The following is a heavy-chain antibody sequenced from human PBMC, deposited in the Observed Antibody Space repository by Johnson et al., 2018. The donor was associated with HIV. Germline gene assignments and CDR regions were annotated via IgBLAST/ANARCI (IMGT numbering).Heavy chain of an antibody. Sequence: MQLVESGGGLVQPGGSLRISCAASGFTFSSYAMSWVRQAPGKGLEWVSSITASGGNTYYADSVKGRLTVSRDNSKNTLYLQINSLRAEDTAVYYCVKEEPVIQFLEWFPGAFDIWGQGTMVAVSS. CDR1: GFTFSSYA. CDR2: ITASGGNT. D-gene: IGHD3-3*01. J-gene: IGHJ3*02. V-gene: IGHV3-23*04. CDR3: VKEEPVIQFLEWFPGAFDI.